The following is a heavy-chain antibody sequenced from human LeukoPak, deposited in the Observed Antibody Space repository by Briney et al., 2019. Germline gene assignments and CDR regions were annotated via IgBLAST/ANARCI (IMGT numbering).Heavy chain of an antibody. CDR3: AKEVVSLWFGESLDAFDI. CDR1: GFTFSSYA. Sequence: GGSLGLSCAASGFTFSSYAMSWVRQAPGKGLKWVSTINDNGAGTYYADSVKGRSTISRDNSKNTLSLQMNSLRAEDTAVYYCAKEVVSLWFGESLDAFDIWGQGTMVTVSS. V-gene: IGHV3-23*01. D-gene: IGHD3-10*01. J-gene: IGHJ3*02. CDR2: INDNGAGT.